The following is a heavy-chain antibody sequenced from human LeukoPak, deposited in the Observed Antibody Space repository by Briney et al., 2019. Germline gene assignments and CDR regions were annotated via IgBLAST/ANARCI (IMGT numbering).Heavy chain of an antibody. CDR2: INHSGST. CDR3: ARSGALGY. CDR1: GGSFSGYY. J-gene: IGHJ4*02. Sequence: SETLSLTCAVYGGSFSGYYWSWIRQPPGKGLEWIGEINHSGSTNYNPSLKSRVTISVDTSKNQFSLKLSSVTAADTAVYYCARSGALGYWGQGTLVTVSS. D-gene: IGHD1-1*01. V-gene: IGHV4-34*01.